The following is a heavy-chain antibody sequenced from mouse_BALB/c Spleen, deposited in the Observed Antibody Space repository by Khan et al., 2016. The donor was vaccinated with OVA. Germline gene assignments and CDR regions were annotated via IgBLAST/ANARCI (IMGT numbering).Heavy chain of an antibody. V-gene: IGHV1-77*01. J-gene: IGHJ3*01. Sequence: QVQLQQSGAELARPGASVKLFCKASGYTFTDYYINWVKQRTGQGLEWIGEISPGSGDTYYNERFKGKATLTADKSSSTAYMQLSSLTSEASAVYFCARRNYFGYTVAYWGQGTLVTVSA. CDR2: ISPGSGDT. D-gene: IGHD1-2*01. CDR1: GYTFTDYY. CDR3: ARRNYFGYTVAY.